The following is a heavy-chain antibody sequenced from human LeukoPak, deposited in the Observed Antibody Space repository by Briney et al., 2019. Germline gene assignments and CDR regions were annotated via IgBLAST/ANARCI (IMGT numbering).Heavy chain of an antibody. D-gene: IGHD2-2*01. V-gene: IGHV3-64*02. Sequence: GGSLRLSCAASGFTFSTYAMHWVRQAPGKGLEYVSAISNGDSTYYADSVKGRFTISRDNSKNTLFLQMGSLRADDMAVYYCARWGSTSCYDYWGQGTLVTVSS. J-gene: IGHJ4*02. CDR2: ISNGDST. CDR3: ARWGSTSCYDY. CDR1: GFTFSTYA.